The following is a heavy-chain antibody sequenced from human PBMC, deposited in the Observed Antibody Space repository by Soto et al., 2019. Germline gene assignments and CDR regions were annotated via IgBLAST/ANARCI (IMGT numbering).Heavy chain of an antibody. J-gene: IGHJ6*04. CDR2: IYYSGST. Sequence: PSETLSLTCTVSGGSISSGGYYWSWIRQHPGKGLEWIGYIYYSGSTYYNPSLKSRVTISVDTSKNQFSLKLSSVTAADTAVYYCARDPGALWFGRNYYYYGMDVWGEGTTVTVSS. D-gene: IGHD3-10*01. CDR3: ARDPGALWFGRNYYYYGMDV. V-gene: IGHV4-31*03. CDR1: GGSISSGGYY.